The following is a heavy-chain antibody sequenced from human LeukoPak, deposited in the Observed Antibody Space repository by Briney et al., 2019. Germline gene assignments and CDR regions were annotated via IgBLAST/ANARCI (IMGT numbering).Heavy chain of an antibody. D-gene: IGHD3-10*01. CDR1: GGSFSGYY. CDR3: ARGTGVIMNWFDP. J-gene: IGHJ5*02. V-gene: IGHV4-34*01. Sequence: SETLSLTCAVYGGSFSGYYWSWIRQPPGKGLEWIGEINHSGSTNYNPSLKSRVTRSVDTSKNQFSLKLSSVTAADTAVYYCARGTGVIMNWFDPWGQGTLVTVSS. CDR2: INHSGST.